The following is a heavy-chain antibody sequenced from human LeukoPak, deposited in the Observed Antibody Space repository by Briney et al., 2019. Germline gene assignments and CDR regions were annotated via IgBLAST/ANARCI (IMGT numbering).Heavy chain of an antibody. Sequence: ASVKVSCKASGYTFTGQHVHWVRQAPGQGLEWMGWINPKSGGANSAQRFQGRVTMTRDTSISTTYMELSRLRSDDTAVYYCAREAFTTVTSATDAFDIWGQGTMVTVSS. D-gene: IGHD4-17*01. CDR2: INPKSGGA. CDR3: AREAFTTVTSATDAFDI. V-gene: IGHV1-2*02. J-gene: IGHJ3*02. CDR1: GYTFTGQH.